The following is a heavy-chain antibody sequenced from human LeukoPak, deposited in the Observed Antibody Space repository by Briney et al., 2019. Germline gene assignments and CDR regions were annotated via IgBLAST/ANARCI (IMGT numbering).Heavy chain of an antibody. J-gene: IGHJ6*02. V-gene: IGHV4-59*01. Sequence: SETLSLTCTVSGGSISSYYWSWIRQPPGKGLEWIGYIYYSGSTNYNPSLKSRVTISVDTSKNQFSLKLSSVTAAGTAVYYCARDLRGGADYGMDVWGQGTTVTVSS. CDR3: ARDLRGGADYGMDV. CDR2: IYYSGST. CDR1: GGSISSYY. D-gene: IGHD1-26*01.